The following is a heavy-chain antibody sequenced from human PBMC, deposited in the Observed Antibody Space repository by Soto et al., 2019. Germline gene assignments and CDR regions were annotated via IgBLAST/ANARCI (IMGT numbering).Heavy chain of an antibody. CDR3: ARGLEYYLNWFDP. D-gene: IGHD2-8*01. V-gene: IGHV3-7*01. J-gene: IGHJ5*02. CDR2: IKQDGSEK. Sequence: GGSLRLSCAASVFTFSSYWMSWFRQAPGKGLEWVANIKQDGSEKYYVDSVKGRFTISRDNAKNSLYLQMNSLRAEDTAVYYCARGLEYYLNWFDPWGQGALVTVSS. CDR1: VFTFSSYW.